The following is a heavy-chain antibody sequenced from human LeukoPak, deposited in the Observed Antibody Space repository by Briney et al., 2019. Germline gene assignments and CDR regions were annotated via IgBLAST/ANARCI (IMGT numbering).Heavy chain of an antibody. CDR1: GFTFSSYG. CDR2: ISYDGSNK. V-gene: IGHV3-30*18. J-gene: IGHJ4*02. Sequence: GRSLRLSCAASGFTFSSYGMHWVRQAPGKGLEWVAVISYDGSNKYYADSVKGRFTISRDNSKNTLCLQMNSLRAEDTAVYYCAKVDRSGWYGLGYWGQGTLVTVSS. D-gene: IGHD6-19*01. CDR3: AKVDRSGWYGLGY.